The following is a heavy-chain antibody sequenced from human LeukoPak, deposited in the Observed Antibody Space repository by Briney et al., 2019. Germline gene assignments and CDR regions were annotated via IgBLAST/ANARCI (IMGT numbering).Heavy chain of an antibody. CDR1: GGSISSYY. Sequence: PSETLSLTCTVSGGSISSYYWSWIRQPAGKGLEWIGRIYTSGNTNYNPSLKSRVTMSVDTSKNQFSLKLSSVTAADTAVYYCARDEYYYGSGSYYYWGQGTLVTVSS. D-gene: IGHD3-10*01. CDR3: ARDEYYYGSGSYYY. J-gene: IGHJ4*02. CDR2: IYTSGNT. V-gene: IGHV4-4*07.